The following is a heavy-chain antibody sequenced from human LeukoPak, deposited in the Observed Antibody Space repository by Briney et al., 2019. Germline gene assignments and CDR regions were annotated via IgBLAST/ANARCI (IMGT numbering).Heavy chain of an antibody. CDR2: IKQDGSEK. CDR1: GFTFSSYA. Sequence: GGSLRLSCAASGFTFSSYAMSWVRQAPGKGLEWVANIKQDGSEKYYVDSVKGRFTISRDNAKNSLYLQMNSLRAEDTAVYYCARLKTYSSGRRFAFDIWGQGTMVTVSS. V-gene: IGHV3-7*01. D-gene: IGHD6-19*01. J-gene: IGHJ3*02. CDR3: ARLKTYSSGRRFAFDI.